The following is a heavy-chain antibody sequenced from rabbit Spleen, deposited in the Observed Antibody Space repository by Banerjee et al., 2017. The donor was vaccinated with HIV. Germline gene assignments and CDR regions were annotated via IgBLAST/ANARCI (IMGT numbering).Heavy chain of an antibody. V-gene: IGHV1S40*01. J-gene: IGHJ4*01. CDR2: IRGGSSGTT. CDR1: GFSLSSYY. D-gene: IGHD4-2*01. Sequence: QSLEESGGDLVKPGASLTLTCTASGFSLSSYYMWWVRQAPGKGLEWIALIRGGSSGTTWYASWAKGRFTISKTSSTTVTLQMTSLTAADTATYFCAREFDGVAGDLDLWGPGTLVTVS. CDR3: AREFDGVAGDLDL.